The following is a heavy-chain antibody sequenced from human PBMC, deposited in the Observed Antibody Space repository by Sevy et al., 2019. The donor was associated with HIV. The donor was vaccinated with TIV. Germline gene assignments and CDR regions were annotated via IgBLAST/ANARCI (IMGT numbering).Heavy chain of an antibody. Sequence: GGSLRLSCAASGFTFSRYWMSWVRQAPGKGLEWVANIKLDGSEKYYVDSVKGRFTISRDNAKNSLYLQMNSLRAEDSAVYYCARDCSSTSCLWGRDVWGQGTTVTVSS. CDR1: GFTFSRYW. V-gene: IGHV3-7*03. CDR3: ARDCSSTSCLWGRDV. J-gene: IGHJ6*02. D-gene: IGHD2-2*01. CDR2: IKLDGSEK.